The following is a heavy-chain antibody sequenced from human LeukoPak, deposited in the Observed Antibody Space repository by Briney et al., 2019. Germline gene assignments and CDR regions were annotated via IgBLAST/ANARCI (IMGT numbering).Heavy chain of an antibody. V-gene: IGHV1-46*01. Sequence: GASVKVSCKASGYTFTSYDMHWVRQAPGQGLEWMGIINPIGGTTDFAQKFQDRVTMTRDTSTSTVYMELSSLRSEDTALYYCARQQGLQYLNFDYWGQGTLVTVSS. CDR1: GYTFTSYD. D-gene: IGHD4-11*01. CDR2: INPIGGTT. J-gene: IGHJ4*02. CDR3: ARQQGLQYLNFDY.